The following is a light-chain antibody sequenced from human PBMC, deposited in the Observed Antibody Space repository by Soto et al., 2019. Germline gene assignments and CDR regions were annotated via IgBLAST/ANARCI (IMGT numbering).Light chain of an antibody. CDR2: EVS. CDR3: SAYTSSRTPYG. CDR1: SSDVGGYNY. V-gene: IGLV2-14*01. J-gene: IGLJ1*01. Sequence: QSALTQPASVSGSPGQSITISCTGTSSDVGGYNYVSWYQQHPGKAPKLMIYEVSNRPSGVSNRFSGSKSGNTASLTISGLQAEDEADYYCSAYTSSRTPYGFGTGTKVTVL.